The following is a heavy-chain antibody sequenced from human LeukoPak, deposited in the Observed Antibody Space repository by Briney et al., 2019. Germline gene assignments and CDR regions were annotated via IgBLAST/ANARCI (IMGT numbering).Heavy chain of an antibody. Sequence: PSETLSLTCAVYGGSFSGYYWSWIRQPPGKGLEWLGEINHSGSTNYNPSLKSRVTISVDTSKNQFSLKLSSVTAADTAVYYCARVGGSSSPGRGYYYYMDGWGKGTTVTVS. CDR1: GGSFSGYY. V-gene: IGHV4-34*01. D-gene: IGHD6-6*01. CDR2: INHSGST. CDR3: ARVGGSSSPGRGYYYYMDG. J-gene: IGHJ6*03.